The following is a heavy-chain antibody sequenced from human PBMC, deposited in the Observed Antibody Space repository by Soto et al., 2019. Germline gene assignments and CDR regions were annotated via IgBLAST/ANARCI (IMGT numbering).Heavy chain of an antibody. CDR1: GFTFSSFA. J-gene: IGHJ4*02. CDR3: AGPGYSSQDY. Sequence: GGSLRLSCAASGFTFSSFAFSWVRQAPGKGLEWVSAISGSGDGTDYADSVKGRFTISRDNSKNTLYLQMNSLRAEDTAVYYCAGPGYSSQDYWGQGALVTVSS. V-gene: IGHV3-23*01. CDR2: ISGSGDGT. D-gene: IGHD5-18*01.